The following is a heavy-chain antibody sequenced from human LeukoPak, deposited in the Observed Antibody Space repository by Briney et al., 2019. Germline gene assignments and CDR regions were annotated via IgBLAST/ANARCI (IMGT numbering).Heavy chain of an antibody. J-gene: IGHJ4*02. D-gene: IGHD1-14*01. CDR1: GGSISGSSYY. V-gene: IGHV4-39*01. CDR2: IYYSGST. Sequence: SETLSLTCTVSGGSISGSSYYWGWIRQPPGKGLEWIGSIYYSGSTYYNPSLKSRVTISVDTSKNQFSLKLSSVTAADTAVYYCARLTRTYYFDYWGQGTLVTVSS. CDR3: ARLTRTYYFDY.